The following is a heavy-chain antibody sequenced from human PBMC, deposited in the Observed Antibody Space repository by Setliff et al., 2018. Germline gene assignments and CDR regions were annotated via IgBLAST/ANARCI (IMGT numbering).Heavy chain of an antibody. CDR1: GFTFSSYG. D-gene: IGHD4-17*01. V-gene: IGHV3-30*02. Sequence: PGGSLRLSCAASGFTFSSYGMHWVRQAPGKGLEWVAFIRYDGSNKYYADSVKGRFTISRDNSKNTLYLRMNSLRAEDTAVYYCAKMFYGDYYFDYWGQGTLVTVSS. CDR3: AKMFYGDYYFDY. J-gene: IGHJ4*02. CDR2: IRYDGSNK.